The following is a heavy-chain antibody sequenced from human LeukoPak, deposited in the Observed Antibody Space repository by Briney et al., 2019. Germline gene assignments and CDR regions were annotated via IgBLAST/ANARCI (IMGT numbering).Heavy chain of an antibody. CDR1: GFTFSTYA. CDR2: ISASGGST. D-gene: IGHD3-10*01. J-gene: IGHJ5*02. Sequence: GGSLRLSCAASGFTFSTYAMSWVRQAPGKGLEWVSAISASGGSTYYADSVKGRFTISRDNSENTLYLQMNTLRAQNTAVYICETDLYLYGSGTYYSPRPLGFDPWGQGTLVTVSS. CDR3: ETDLYLYGSGTYYSPRPLGFDP. V-gene: IGHV3-23*01.